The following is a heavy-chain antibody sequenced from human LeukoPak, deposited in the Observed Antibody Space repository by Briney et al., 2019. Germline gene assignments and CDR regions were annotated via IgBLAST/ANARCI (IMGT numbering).Heavy chain of an antibody. CDR3: ARDLRAELSHLSESDY. V-gene: IGHV1-2*02. Sequence: ASVTVSCKASGYTFTGYYMHWVRQAPGQGLEWMGWINPNSGGTNYAQKLQGRVTMTTDTSTSTAYMELRSLRSDDTAVYYCARDLRAELSHLSESDYWGQGTLVTVSS. D-gene: IGHD2/OR15-2a*01. CDR2: INPNSGGT. CDR1: GYTFTGYY. J-gene: IGHJ4*02.